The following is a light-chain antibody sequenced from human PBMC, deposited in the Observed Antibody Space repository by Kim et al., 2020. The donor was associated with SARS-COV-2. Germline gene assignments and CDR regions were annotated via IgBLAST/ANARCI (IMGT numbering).Light chain of an antibody. CDR2: AAS. CDR1: QSISSY. J-gene: IGKJ4*01. CDR3: KQRYRTPLA. Sequence: DIQMTQSPSSLSASVGDRVTITCRASQSISSYLNWYQQKPGKAPKLLIYAASSLQSGVPSRFSGSGSGTDFTLTISSLQPEDFATYHRKQRYRTPLAFGGGTELEI. V-gene: IGKV1-39*01.